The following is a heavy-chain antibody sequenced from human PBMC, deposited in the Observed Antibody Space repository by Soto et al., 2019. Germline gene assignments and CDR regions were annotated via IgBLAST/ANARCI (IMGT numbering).Heavy chain of an antibody. D-gene: IGHD3-3*01. CDR2: IYWNDDK. V-gene: IGHV2-5*01. Sequence: ESGPTLVNPTQTLTLTCTFSGLSLSTSGVGVGWIRQPPGKALEWLALIYWNDDKRYSPSLRSRLTITKDTSKNQVVLTMTNMDPVDTATYYCAHTTHYDFWSGYPMASSNWFDPWGQGTLVTVSS. J-gene: IGHJ5*02. CDR1: GLSLSTSGVG. CDR3: AHTTHYDFWSGYPMASSNWFDP.